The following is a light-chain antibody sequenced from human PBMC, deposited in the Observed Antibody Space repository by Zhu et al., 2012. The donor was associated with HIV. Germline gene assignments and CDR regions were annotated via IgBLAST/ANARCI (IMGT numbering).Light chain of an antibody. V-gene: IGKV3-15*01. CDR1: DFVNSK. Sequence: IVLTQSPATLSLSPGERAALSCRAGDFVNSKLAWYQHKRGQAPRLLLYGASTRATGIPARFTGSGSGTEFTLTITSMQSEDFATYYCQQYNTWPYTFGQGTKLEIK. CDR3: QQYNTWPYT. J-gene: IGKJ2*01. CDR2: GAS.